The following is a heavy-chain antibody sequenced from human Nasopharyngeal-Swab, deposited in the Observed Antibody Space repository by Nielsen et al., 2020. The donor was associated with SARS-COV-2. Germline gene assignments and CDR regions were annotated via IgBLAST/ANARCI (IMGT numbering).Heavy chain of an antibody. D-gene: IGHD6-13*01. CDR3: ARPRMGTTSSLDY. Sequence: GESLKISCKGSGYDFANYWIAWVRQTPGKGLEWMGIIYPGDSDTRYSPSFQGQVTISADKSITTAYLRWSSLKASDTAMYYCARPRMGTTSSLDYWGQGTLVTVSS. V-gene: IGHV5-51*01. J-gene: IGHJ4*02. CDR1: GYDFANYW. CDR2: IYPGDSDT.